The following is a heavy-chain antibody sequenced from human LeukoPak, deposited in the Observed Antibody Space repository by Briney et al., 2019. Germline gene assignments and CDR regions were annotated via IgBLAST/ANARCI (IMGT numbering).Heavy chain of an antibody. D-gene: IGHD6-25*01. Sequence: GGSLRLSCAASRFTFSSYAMSWVRQAPGKGLEWVSAISGRGDNTYYADSVKGQFTISRDNSKNTLYLQMNSLRAEDAAVYFCAKGSAAGRPYYFDYWGQGTLVTVSS. CDR2: ISGRGDNT. CDR3: AKGSAAGRPYYFDY. J-gene: IGHJ4*02. V-gene: IGHV3-23*01. CDR1: RFTFSSYA.